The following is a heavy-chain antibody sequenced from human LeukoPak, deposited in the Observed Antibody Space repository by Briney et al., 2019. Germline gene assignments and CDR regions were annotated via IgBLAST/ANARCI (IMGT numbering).Heavy chain of an antibody. V-gene: IGHV3-21*01. J-gene: IGHJ4*02. CDR3: ARVDYGDLDYDY. D-gene: IGHD4-17*01. Sequence: GGSLRLSCAASGFTSSSYSMNWVRQAPGKGLEWVSSISSSSSYIYYADSVKGRFTISRDNAKNSLYLQMNSLRAEDTAVYYCARVDYGDLDYDYWGQGTLVTVSS. CDR1: GFTSSSYS. CDR2: ISSSSSYI.